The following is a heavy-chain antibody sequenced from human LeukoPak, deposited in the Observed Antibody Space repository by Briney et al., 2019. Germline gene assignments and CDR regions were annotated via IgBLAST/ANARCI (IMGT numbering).Heavy chain of an antibody. Sequence: SETLSLTCAVYGGSFSGYYWSWIRQPPGKGLEWIGEIDHSGSTNYNPSLKSRVTISVDTSKNQFSLKLSSVTAADTAVYYCARGRRVWGSYRQYYFDYWGQGTLVTVSS. CDR1: GGSFSGYY. CDR2: IDHSGST. V-gene: IGHV4-34*01. CDR3: ARGRRVWGSYRQYYFDY. D-gene: IGHD3-16*02. J-gene: IGHJ4*02.